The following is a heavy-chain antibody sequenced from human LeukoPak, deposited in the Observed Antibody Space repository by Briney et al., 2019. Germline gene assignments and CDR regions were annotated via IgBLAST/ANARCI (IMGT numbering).Heavy chain of an antibody. CDR3: ASGYCSGGHCYSVYFQH. D-gene: IGHD2-15*01. CDR2: IYSGGNT. J-gene: IGHJ1*01. V-gene: IGHV3-53*01. Sequence: GGSLRLSCAASGFTVSSNYMSWVRQAPGKGLEWVSVIYSGGNTYYADSVKGRFAISRDNSKNALYLQMNSLRAEDTAVYYCASGYCSGGHCYSVYFQHWGQGTLVTVSS. CDR1: GFTVSSNY.